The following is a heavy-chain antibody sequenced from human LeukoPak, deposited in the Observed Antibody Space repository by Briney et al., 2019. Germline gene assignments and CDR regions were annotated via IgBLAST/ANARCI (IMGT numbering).Heavy chain of an antibody. CDR1: GFTFSSYA. Sequence: GGSLRLSCAASGFTFSSYAMSRVRQAPGKGLEWVSAISGSGGSTYYADSVKGRFTISRDNSKNTLYLQMNSLRAEDTAVYYCAKLMYDYGDLRNWFDPWGQGTLVTVSS. V-gene: IGHV3-23*01. J-gene: IGHJ5*02. D-gene: IGHD4-17*01. CDR3: AKLMYDYGDLRNWFDP. CDR2: ISGSGGST.